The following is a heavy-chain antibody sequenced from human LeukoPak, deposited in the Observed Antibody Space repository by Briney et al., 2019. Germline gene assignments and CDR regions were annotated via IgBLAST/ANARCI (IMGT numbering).Heavy chain of an antibody. CDR2: IDWDNDK. D-gene: IGHD3-22*01. Sequence: SGPALVRPTQTLTLTCTFSGFSLSTNGMCVSWIRQPPGKALEWLARIDWDNDKYYSTSLKTRLTISKDTSKNQVVLTMSNMDPMDTATDYCARIRKPHYYDSSGYIDYWGQGTLVTVSS. CDR3: ARIRKPHYYDSSGYIDY. J-gene: IGHJ4*02. CDR1: GFSLSTNGMC. V-gene: IGHV2-70*11.